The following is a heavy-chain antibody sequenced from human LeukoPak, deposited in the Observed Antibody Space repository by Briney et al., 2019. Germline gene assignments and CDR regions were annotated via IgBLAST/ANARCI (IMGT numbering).Heavy chain of an antibody. CDR1: GFSFSGHW. CDR3: ARGPNSNWSGLDF. CDR2: ISPTGSTT. Sequence: GSLRLSCTASGFSFSGHWMHWARQLPGKGLVWVSRISPTGSTTSYADSVKGRFTVSRDNAKNTLYLQVNNLRAEDTAVYYCARGPNSNWSGLDFWGQGTLLTVSS. V-gene: IGHV3-74*01. J-gene: IGHJ4*02. D-gene: IGHD6-6*01.